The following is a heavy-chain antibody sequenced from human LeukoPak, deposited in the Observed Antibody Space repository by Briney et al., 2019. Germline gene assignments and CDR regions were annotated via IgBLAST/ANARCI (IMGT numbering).Heavy chain of an antibody. Sequence: SVKFFCQASGGTCSSYAFSWVRQAPGQGLECMGGIIPIFGTANYAQKLQGRVTINADESTSTAYMELSSLRSDDTAVYYCARGGYSYGNDPIYYFDYWGQGTLVTVSS. CDR2: IIPIFGTA. CDR1: GGTCSSYA. CDR3: ARGGYSYGNDPIYYFDY. V-gene: IGHV1-69*13. D-gene: IGHD5-18*01. J-gene: IGHJ4*02.